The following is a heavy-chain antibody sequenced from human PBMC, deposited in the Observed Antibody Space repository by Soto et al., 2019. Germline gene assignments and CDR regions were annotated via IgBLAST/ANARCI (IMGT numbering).Heavy chain of an antibody. V-gene: IGHV1-18*01. D-gene: IGHD6-19*01. Sequence: QIQLVQSGGEVKKPGASVKVSCKASGYTFSNYGLTWVRQAPGQGPEWMGWTYNGNTRYAQKFQGRVTMTTEASTSTAYMDLRSLTSDDTAVYYCARESSGWPPFYWGQGTPVTVSS. J-gene: IGHJ4*02. CDR3: ARESSGWPPFY. CDR1: GYTFSNYG. CDR2: TYNGNT.